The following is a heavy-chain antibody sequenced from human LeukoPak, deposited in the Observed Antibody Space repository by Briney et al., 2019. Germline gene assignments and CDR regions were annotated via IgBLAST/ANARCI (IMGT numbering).Heavy chain of an antibody. Sequence: SETLSLICTVSGGSISSYYWSWIRQPPGKGLEWIGYIAYTGSTNYNPSLKSRVTISVDTSKNQFSLKLSSVTVADTAVYYCAGRVGDSAFDIWGPGTIITVSS. V-gene: IGHV4-59*08. CDR3: AGRVGDSAFDI. CDR2: IAYTGST. J-gene: IGHJ3*02. D-gene: IGHD1-26*01. CDR1: GGSISSYY.